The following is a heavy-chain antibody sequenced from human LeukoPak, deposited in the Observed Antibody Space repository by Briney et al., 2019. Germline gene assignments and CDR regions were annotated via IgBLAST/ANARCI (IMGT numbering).Heavy chain of an antibody. CDR3: AKDISTSWYEKYFQH. V-gene: IGHV3-23*01. CDR2: ISASGGTT. D-gene: IGHD6-19*01. CDR1: GSTFSTYA. Sequence: GGSLRLSCAASGSTFSTYAMSWVRQAPGKGLEWVSTISASGGTTYYADPVKGRFTISRDSSKNMLYLQMNSLRAEDTAVYYCAKDISTSWYEKYFQHWGQGTLVTVSS. J-gene: IGHJ1*01.